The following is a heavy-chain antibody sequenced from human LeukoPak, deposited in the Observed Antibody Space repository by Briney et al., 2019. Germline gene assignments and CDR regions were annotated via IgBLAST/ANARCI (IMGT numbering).Heavy chain of an antibody. D-gene: IGHD5-12*01. V-gene: IGHV1-24*01. J-gene: IGHJ4*02. CDR2: FDPEDGET. Sequence: GASVKVSCKASGYTFTGYYMHWVRQAPGKGLEWMGGFDPEDGETIYAQKFQGRVTMTEDTSTDTAYMELSSLRSEDTAVYYCATRAGFRGVATITNSDYWGQGTLVTVSS. CDR3: ATRAGFRGVATITNSDY. CDR1: GYTFTGYY.